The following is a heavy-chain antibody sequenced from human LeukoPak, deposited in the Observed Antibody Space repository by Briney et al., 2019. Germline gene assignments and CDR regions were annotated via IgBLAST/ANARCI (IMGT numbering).Heavy chain of an antibody. CDR2: INTNTGNP. CDR1: GYTFTSYA. V-gene: IGHV7-4-1*02. J-gene: IGHJ4*02. CDR3: ASWGLVDPYYFDY. D-gene: IGHD3-16*01. Sequence: ASVKVSCKASGYTFTSYAMNWVRQAPGQGLEWMGWINTNTGNPTYAQGSTGRFVFSLDTSVSTAYLQISSLKAEDTAVYYCASWGLVDPYYFDYWGQGTLVTVPS.